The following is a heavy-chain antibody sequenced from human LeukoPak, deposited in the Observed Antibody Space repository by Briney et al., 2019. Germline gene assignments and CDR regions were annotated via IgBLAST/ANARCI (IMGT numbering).Heavy chain of an antibody. CDR2: IYYWRST. CDR3: ARHLGRARGYSYGYVRIYDAFDI. J-gene: IGHJ3*02. V-gene: IGHV4-59*08. Sequence: SETLSLTCTVSGGSISSYYWSWIRQPPGKGLEWIGYIYYWRSTNYNPSLKSRVTISVDTSKNQFSLKLSSVTAADTAVYYCARHLGRARGYSYGYVRIYDAFDIWGQGTMVTVCS. CDR1: GGSISSYY. D-gene: IGHD5-18*01.